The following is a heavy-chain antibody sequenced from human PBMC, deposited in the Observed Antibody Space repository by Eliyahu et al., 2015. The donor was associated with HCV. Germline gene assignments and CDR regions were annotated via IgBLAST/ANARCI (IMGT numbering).Heavy chain of an antibody. CDR1: DDSIINSDYY. Sequence: QLQLQESGPGLVKPSETLSLTCTVSDDSIINSDYYWGWIRQPPGKGLEWIESFYFSGSTYYNPSLKSRVTMSVDTSKNQFSLKLSSVTAADTAVYYCARAVAATLSSFDYWGQGTLVTVSS. J-gene: IGHJ4*02. D-gene: IGHD1-26*01. CDR2: FYFSGST. V-gene: IGHV4-39*01. CDR3: ARAVAATLSSFDY.